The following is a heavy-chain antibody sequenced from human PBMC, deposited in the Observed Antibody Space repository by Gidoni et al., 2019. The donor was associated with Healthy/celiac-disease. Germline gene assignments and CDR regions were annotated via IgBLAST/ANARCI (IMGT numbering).Heavy chain of an antibody. CDR1: GGTFSSYA. Sequence: QVKLGQSGAEVKKPGSSVKFSCTPSGGTFSSYAIRWVRQAPGQGLEWMGRIITILGIANYAQKFQGRVTITADKSTSTAYMELSSLRSEDTAVYYCAREDRGIAAAGFDPWGQGTLVTVSS. CDR2: IITILGIA. J-gene: IGHJ5*02. CDR3: AREDRGIAAAGFDP. V-gene: IGHV1-69*04. D-gene: IGHD6-25*01.